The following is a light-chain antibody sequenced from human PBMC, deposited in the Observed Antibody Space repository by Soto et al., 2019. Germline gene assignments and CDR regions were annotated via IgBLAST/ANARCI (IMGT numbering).Light chain of an antibody. V-gene: IGKV3-11*01. J-gene: IGKJ1*01. Sequence: PGDRVTLSCRASHYINTRLAWYQHRPGQAPRLLIYQTSIRAAGIPARFSASGTGTDFTLTISDVQPEDFAVYYCHQRQSWPRTFGQGTKVDIK. CDR3: HQRQSWPRT. CDR2: QTS. CDR1: HYINTR.